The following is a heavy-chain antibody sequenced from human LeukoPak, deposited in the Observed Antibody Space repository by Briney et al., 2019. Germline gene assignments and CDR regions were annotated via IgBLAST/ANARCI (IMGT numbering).Heavy chain of an antibody. J-gene: IGHJ4*02. CDR2: ISDDGGKK. V-gene: IGHV3-30*18. CDR3: AKDLDHDYDDYGLDY. D-gene: IGHD4-17*01. Sequence: PGKSLRLSCAASGFTFSSYGMHWVRQAPGKGLEWVALISDDGGKKYYADSVKGRFTISRDNSKNTLYLQMNSLRAEDTALYYCAKDLDHDYDDYGLDYWGQGTLVTVSS. CDR1: GFTFSSYG.